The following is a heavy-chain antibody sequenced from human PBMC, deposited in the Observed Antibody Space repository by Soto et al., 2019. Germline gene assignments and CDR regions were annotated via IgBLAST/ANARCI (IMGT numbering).Heavy chain of an antibody. V-gene: IGHV3-7*03. CDR1: GFTFSSYW. D-gene: IGHD2-2*01. J-gene: IGHJ6*02. Sequence: PGGSLRLSCAASGFTFSSYWMSWVRQAPGTGLVWVANIKGDGSESNYVDPVKGRFIISRDNAKNSLFLQMNSLTDEDTAVYYCARDGCTSASCDVYGMDVWGQGTTVTVSS. CDR2: IKGDGSES. CDR3: ARDGCTSASCDVYGMDV.